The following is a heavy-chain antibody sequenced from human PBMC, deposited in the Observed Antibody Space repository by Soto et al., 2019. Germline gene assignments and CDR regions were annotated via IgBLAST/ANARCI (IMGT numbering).Heavy chain of an antibody. J-gene: IGHJ4*02. Sequence: EVQLLESGGGLVQPGGSLRLSCAASGFTFSSYAMSWVRQAPGKGLEWVSAIGGTASNTYYADSVKGRFTISRDNSKNTLYLQMNSLRAEDTAVYYCAKGYCSSTSCYEDYWGQGTLVTVSS. CDR1: GFTFSSYA. D-gene: IGHD2-2*01. CDR3: AKGYCSSTSCYEDY. CDR2: IGGTASNT. V-gene: IGHV3-23*01.